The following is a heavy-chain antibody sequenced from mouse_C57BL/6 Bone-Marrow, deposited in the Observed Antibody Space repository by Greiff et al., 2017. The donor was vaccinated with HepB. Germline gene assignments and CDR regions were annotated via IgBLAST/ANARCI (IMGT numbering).Heavy chain of an antibody. D-gene: IGHD1-1*01. V-gene: IGHV14-1*01. J-gene: IGHJ3*01. CDR2: IDPEDGDT. CDR1: GFNIKDYY. Sequence: VQLQQSGAELVRPGASVKLSCTASGFNIKDYYMHWVKQRPEQGLEWIGMIDPEDGDTEYAPKFQGKATMTADTSSNTAYLQLSSLTSEDTAVYYCTTNYYGSSHPAYWGQGTLVTVSA. CDR3: TTNYYGSSHPAY.